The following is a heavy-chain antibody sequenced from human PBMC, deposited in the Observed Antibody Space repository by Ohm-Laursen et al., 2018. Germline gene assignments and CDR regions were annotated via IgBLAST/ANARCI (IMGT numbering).Heavy chain of an antibody. D-gene: IGHD1-1*01. CDR3: AKDLETGMWGYFDY. Sequence: FLRLSCTASGFTFSSYGTHWVRQAPGKGLEWVAVIWYGGSDKYYADSVKGRFTIFRDNSKNTLYLQMNSLSAEDTAIYYCAKDLETGMWGYFDYWGQGSLVTVSS. J-gene: IGHJ4*02. CDR2: IWYGGSDK. V-gene: IGHV3-33*06. CDR1: GFTFSSYG.